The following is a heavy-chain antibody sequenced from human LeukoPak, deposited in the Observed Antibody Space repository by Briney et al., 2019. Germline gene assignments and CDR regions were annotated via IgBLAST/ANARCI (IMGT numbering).Heavy chain of an antibody. V-gene: IGHV1-2*02. CDR1: GYSLTGYY. CDR2: INPNSGGT. J-gene: IGHJ4*02. Sequence: ASVKVSCKASGYSLTGYYMHWVRQAPGQGLEWMGWINPNSGGTNYAQKFQGRVTMTRDTSISTAYMELSRLRSDDTAVYYCVFSSGWYGSVYWGQGTLVTVSS. D-gene: IGHD6-19*01. CDR3: VFSSGWYGSVY.